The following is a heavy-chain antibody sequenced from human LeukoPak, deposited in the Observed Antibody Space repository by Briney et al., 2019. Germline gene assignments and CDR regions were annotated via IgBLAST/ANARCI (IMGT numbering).Heavy chain of an antibody. CDR1: GFTFSNYA. D-gene: IGHD2-2*01. CDR2: ISDSGGTT. CDR3: AKITRGYCASTACPNWFDP. V-gene: IGHV3-23*01. Sequence: GGSLRLSCAASGFTFSNYAMSWVRHAPGEGLEWVSAISDSGGTTYYADSVKGRFTISRDNSKNTLYLLMNSLRGEDTAVYYCAKITRGYCASTACPNWFDPWGRGTLVTVSS. J-gene: IGHJ5*02.